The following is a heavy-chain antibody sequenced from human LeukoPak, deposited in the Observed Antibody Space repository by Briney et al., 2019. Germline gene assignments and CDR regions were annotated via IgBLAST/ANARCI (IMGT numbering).Heavy chain of an antibody. J-gene: IGHJ4*02. V-gene: IGHV4-30-4*01. CDR3: ARHGDYLIDY. CDR1: GGSISSGDYY. D-gene: IGHD4-17*01. CDR2: IYYSGST. Sequence: PLETLSLTCTVSGGSISSGDYYWSWIRQPPGKGLEWIGYIYYSGSTCYNPSLKSRVTISVDTSKNQFSLKLSSVTAADTAVYYCARHGDYLIDYWGQGTLVTVSS.